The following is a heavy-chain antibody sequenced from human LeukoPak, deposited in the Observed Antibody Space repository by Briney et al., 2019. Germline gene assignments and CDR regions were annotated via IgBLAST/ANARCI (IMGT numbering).Heavy chain of an antibody. D-gene: IGHD2-15*01. CDR1: GYTFTGYY. CDR2: INPNSGGT. V-gene: IGHV1-2*02. CDR3: ARGGYCGGGSCQGAFDI. J-gene: IGHJ3*02. Sequence: ASVKVSCKASGYTFTGYYMHWVRQAPGQGLEWMGWINPNSGGTNYAQKFQGRVTMTRDTSISTAYMELSRLRSDDTAVYYCARGGYCGGGSCQGAFDIWGQGTMVTVSS.